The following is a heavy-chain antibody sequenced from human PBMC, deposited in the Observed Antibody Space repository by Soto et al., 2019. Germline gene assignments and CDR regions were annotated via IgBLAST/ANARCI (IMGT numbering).Heavy chain of an antibody. Sequence: ASVKVSCKASGYTFTGYYMHWVRQAPGQGLEWMGWINPNSGGTNYAQKFQGRVTMTRDTSISTAYMELSRLRSDDTAVYYRASTIAVAGTNDYWGQGTLVTVSS. V-gene: IGHV1-2*02. CDR2: INPNSGGT. J-gene: IGHJ4*02. D-gene: IGHD6-19*01. CDR3: ASTIAVAGTNDY. CDR1: GYTFTGYY.